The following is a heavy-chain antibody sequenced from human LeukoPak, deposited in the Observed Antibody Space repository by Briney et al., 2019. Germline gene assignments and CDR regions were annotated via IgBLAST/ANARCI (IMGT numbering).Heavy chain of an antibody. CDR1: GFTFSNYD. V-gene: IGHV3-13*01. CDR2: IGTAADT. CDR3: AKASGCSGESCNLYLGHYYGMDV. J-gene: IGHJ6*02. D-gene: IGHD2-15*01. Sequence: GGSLRLSCAASGFTFSNYDMHWVRQAPGKGLEWVSGIGTAADTYYSGSMKGRFTISRENGKNSLYLQMNSLRAGDTAVYYCAKASGCSGESCNLYLGHYYGMDVWGQGTTVTISS.